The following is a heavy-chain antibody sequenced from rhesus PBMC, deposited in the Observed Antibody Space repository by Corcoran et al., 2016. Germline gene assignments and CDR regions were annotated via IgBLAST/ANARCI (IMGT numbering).Heavy chain of an antibody. J-gene: IGHJ4*01. D-gene: IGHD6-13*01. CDR2: VDPEDGEA. CDR1: GYTFTDFF. CDR3: ATVYSSWSSFDY. Sequence: DAQLVQSGAEVKKPGSSVKISCKAPGYTFTDFFLHWVRQALGKGLAGMGLVDPEDGEAIHAQKFQDRVTITADTSTDTAYMELSSLRSEDTAVYYCATVYSSWSSFDYWGQGVLVTVSS. V-gene: IGHV1-111*02.